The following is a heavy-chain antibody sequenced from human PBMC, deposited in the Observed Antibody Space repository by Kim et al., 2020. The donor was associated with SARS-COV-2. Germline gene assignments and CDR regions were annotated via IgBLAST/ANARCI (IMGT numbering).Heavy chain of an antibody. D-gene: IGHD3-10*01. Sequence: GGSLRLSCAASGFTFSSYWMAWVRQAPGKGLQWVGNIDQHGSEKNYVDSVKGRFTISRDNAMKSLFLQMNSLRDEDTAVYYCATKSAPGRGMDLWGQGTT. CDR2: IDQHGSEK. CDR1: GFTFSSYW. CDR3: ATKSAPGRGMDL. J-gene: IGHJ6*02. V-gene: IGHV3-7*01.